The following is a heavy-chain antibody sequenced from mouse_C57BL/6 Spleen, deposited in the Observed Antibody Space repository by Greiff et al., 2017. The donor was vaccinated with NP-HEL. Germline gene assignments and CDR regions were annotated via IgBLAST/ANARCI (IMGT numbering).Heavy chain of an antibody. Sequence: VLLQQSGAELVKSGASVKLSCKASGYTFTSYWTHWVKQRPGQGLEWIGMIQPNSGSTNYNEKFKSKATLTVDKSSSTAYMQLSSLTSEGSAVYYCARGGAAQATSWFAYWGQGTLVTVSA. CDR2: IQPNSGST. CDR3: ARGGAAQATSWFAY. J-gene: IGHJ3*01. D-gene: IGHD3-2*02. CDR1: GYTFTSYW. V-gene: IGHV1-64*01.